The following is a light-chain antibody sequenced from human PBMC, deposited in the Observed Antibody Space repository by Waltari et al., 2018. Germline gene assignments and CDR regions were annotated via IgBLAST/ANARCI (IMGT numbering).Light chain of an antibody. CDR1: QSISSW. J-gene: IGKJ2*01. CDR2: RAS. CDR3: HQYSGYPYT. Sequence: DIQMTQSPSTLSASVGDRVTITCRASQSISSWLAWYQQKPGKAPKLLIYRASSLESGVPSRFSGSGAGTELTLTISSLQPDDFATYFCHQYSGYPYTCGEGTKLEIK. V-gene: IGKV1-5*03.